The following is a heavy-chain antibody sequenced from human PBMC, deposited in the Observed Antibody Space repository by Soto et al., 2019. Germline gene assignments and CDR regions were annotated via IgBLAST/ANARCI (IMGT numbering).Heavy chain of an antibody. D-gene: IGHD3-3*01. V-gene: IGHV5-10-1*01. CDR3: ARPGDFGVVIKEQRSYDY. CDR1: GYSFTSYW. Sequence: GESLKISCNGSGYSFTSYWISWVRQMPGKGLEWMGRIDPSDSYTNYSPSFQGHVTISADKSISTAYLQWSSLKASDTAMYYCARPGDFGVVIKEQRSYDYWGQGTLVTVSS. J-gene: IGHJ4*02. CDR2: IDPSDSYT.